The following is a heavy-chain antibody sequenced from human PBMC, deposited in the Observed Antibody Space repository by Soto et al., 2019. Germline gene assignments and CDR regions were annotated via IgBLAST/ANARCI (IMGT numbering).Heavy chain of an antibody. CDR2: IIPIFGTA. D-gene: IGHD2-2*01. J-gene: IGHJ6*02. CDR3: ARHVPAAGYYYGMDV. Sequence: QVQLVQSGAEVKKPGSSVKVSCKASGGTFSSYAISWVRQAPGQGLEWMGGIIPIFGTADYAQKFQGRVTITADESTSTAYMELSTLRSEDAAVYYCARHVPAAGYYYGMDVWGQGTTVTVSS. CDR1: GGTFSSYA. V-gene: IGHV1-69*12.